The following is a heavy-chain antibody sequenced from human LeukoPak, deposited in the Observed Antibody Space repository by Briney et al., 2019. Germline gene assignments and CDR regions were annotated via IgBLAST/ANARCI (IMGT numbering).Heavy chain of an antibody. Sequence: SETLSLTCTVSGGSISSYYWSWIRQPPGKGLEWIGYIYYSGSTNYNPSLKSRVTISVDTSKNQFSLKLSSVTAADTAVYYCVRSSSSIFDYWGQGTLVTVSS. D-gene: IGHD6-6*01. V-gene: IGHV4-59*08. CDR2: IYYSGST. CDR3: VRSSSSIFDY. J-gene: IGHJ4*02. CDR1: GGSISSYY.